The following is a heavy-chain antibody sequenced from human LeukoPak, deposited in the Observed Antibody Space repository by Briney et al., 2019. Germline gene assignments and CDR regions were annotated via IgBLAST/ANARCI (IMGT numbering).Heavy chain of an antibody. J-gene: IGHJ4*02. D-gene: IGHD3-22*01. CDR1: GYTFTSYY. CDR2: INPSGGSA. CDR3: ARGSYYYDSSGYYLLGY. Sequence: GASVKVSCKASGYTFTSYYMHWVRQAPGQGLEWMAIINPSGGSASYAQKFQGRVTMTRDTSTSTVYMELSSLRSEDTAVYYCARGSYYYDSSGYYLLGYWGQGTLVTVSS. V-gene: IGHV1-46*01.